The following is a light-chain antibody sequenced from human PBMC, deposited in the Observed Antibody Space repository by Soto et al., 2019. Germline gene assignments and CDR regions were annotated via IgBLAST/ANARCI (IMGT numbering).Light chain of an antibody. CDR1: SSDVGGYNY. Sequence: QSALAQPPSASGSPGQSVAISCTGTSSDVGGYNYVSWYQQHPGKAPKLMIYEVNKRPSGVPDRFSGSKSGNTASLTVSGLNAQDEDHYYCSSYAGSTNVFGTGTKVAV. V-gene: IGLV2-8*01. CDR2: EVN. CDR3: SSYAGSTNV. J-gene: IGLJ1*01.